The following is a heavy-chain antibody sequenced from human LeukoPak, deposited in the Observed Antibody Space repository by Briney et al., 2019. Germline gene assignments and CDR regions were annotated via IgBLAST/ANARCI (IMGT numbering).Heavy chain of an antibody. D-gene: IGHD1-26*01. J-gene: IGHJ5*02. CDR2: ISSSGSTI. V-gene: IGHV3-48*03. CDR3: ARAGSGRSPDWFDP. CDR1: GFTFSSYA. Sequence: PGGSLRLSCAASGFTFSSYAMSWVRQAPGKGLEWVSYISSSGSTIYYADSVKGRFTISRDNAKNSPYLQMNSLRAEDTAVYYCARAGSGRSPDWFDPWGQGTLVTVSS.